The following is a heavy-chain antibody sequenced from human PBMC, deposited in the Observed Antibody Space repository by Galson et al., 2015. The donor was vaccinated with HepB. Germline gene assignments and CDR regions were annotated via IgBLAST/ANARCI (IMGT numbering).Heavy chain of an antibody. D-gene: IGHD3-22*01. CDR3: ARDPYYHDSSGYYSPFGY. V-gene: IGHV1-3*01. CDR2: INAGNGNT. Sequence: SVKVSCKASGYTFTSYAMHWVRQAPGQRLEWMGWINAGNGNTKYSQKFQGRVTITRDTSASTAYMELSSLRSEDTAVYYCARDPYYHDSSGYYSPFGYWGQGTLVTVSS. CDR1: GYTFTSYA. J-gene: IGHJ4*02.